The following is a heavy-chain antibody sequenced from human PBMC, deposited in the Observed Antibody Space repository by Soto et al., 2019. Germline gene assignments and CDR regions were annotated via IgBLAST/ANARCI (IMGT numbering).Heavy chain of an antibody. CDR1: GGSISSSSYY. J-gene: IGHJ5*02. CDR3: AREILTGYYPAGWFDP. V-gene: IGHV4-39*02. Sequence: SETLSLTCTVSGGSISSSSYYWGWIRQPPGKGLEWIGSIYFRGSTYYNPSLKSRVTVSVDTSKKQFSLKLTSVTAADTFVYYCAREILTGYYPAGWFDPWGQGTLVT. D-gene: IGHD3-9*01. CDR2: IYFRGST.